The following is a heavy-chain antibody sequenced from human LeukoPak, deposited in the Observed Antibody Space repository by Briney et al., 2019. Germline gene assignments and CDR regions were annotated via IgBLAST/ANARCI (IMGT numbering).Heavy chain of an antibody. CDR1: GFTFSSCA. Sequence: GGSLRLSCAASGFTFSSCAMHWVRQAPGKGLEWVAVISKDGSDKYYPGSVRGRFTISRDNSKNTIYLQMDSLRAEDTAIYYCARDYWWNYDYWGQGTLVTVSS. D-gene: IGHD1-7*01. J-gene: IGHJ4*02. V-gene: IGHV3-30-3*01. CDR2: ISKDGSDK. CDR3: ARDYWWNYDY.